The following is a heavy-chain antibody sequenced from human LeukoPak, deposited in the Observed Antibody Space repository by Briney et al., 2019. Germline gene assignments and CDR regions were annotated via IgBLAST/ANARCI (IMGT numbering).Heavy chain of an antibody. CDR1: GDSISSNYW. CDR3: ARVRGNDYGDYDWLDP. J-gene: IGHJ5*02. Sequence: SETLSLTCAVSGDSISSNYWWTWVRQPPGKGLEWIGEIHHSESTNFNPSLKSRVTISVDTSKNQFSLKLSSVTAADTAVYYCARVRGNDYGDYDWLDPWGQGTLVTVSS. D-gene: IGHD4-17*01. V-gene: IGHV4-4*02. CDR2: IHHSEST.